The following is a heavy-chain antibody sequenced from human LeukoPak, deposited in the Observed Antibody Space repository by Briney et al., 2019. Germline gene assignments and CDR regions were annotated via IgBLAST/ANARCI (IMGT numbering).Heavy chain of an antibody. V-gene: IGHV3-53*01. CDR1: GFTVSSNY. CDR3: ARALYYYYMDV. CDR2: IYSGGST. Sequence: GGSLRLSCAASGFTVSSNYMSWVRQAPGKGLEWVSVIYSGGSTYYADSVKGRFTISRDNSKNTLYLQMNSLRAEDTAVYYCARALYYYYMDVWGKGTTVTVS. J-gene: IGHJ6*03.